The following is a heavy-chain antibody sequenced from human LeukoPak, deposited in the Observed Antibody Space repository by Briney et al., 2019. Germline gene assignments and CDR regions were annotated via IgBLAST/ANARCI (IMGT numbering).Heavy chain of an antibody. CDR1: GFTVGSHY. CDR2: IYSGGST. J-gene: IGHJ4*02. CDR3: ARGVEPLAANTLAY. Sequence: AGGSLRLSCAASGFTVGSHYMSWVRQAPGKGLEWVSVIYSGGSTYYADSVKGRFTISRDNSKNTLYLQMNSLRDEDTAVYYCARGVEPLAANTLAYWGQGTLVTVSS. D-gene: IGHD1-14*01. V-gene: IGHV3-53*01.